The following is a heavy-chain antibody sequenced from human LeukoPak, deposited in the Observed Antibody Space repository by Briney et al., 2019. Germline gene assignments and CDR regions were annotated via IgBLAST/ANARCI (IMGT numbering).Heavy chain of an antibody. Sequence: SGKVSCKASGVTFTSYAISWVRQAPGQGLEWMGGIIPIFGTANYAQKFQGRVKITADESTSTAYMELSRLRSEDTAVYYCTRHVWFGELSEDNWFAPWGQGTLVTVYS. CDR1: GVTFTSYA. D-gene: IGHD3-10*01. J-gene: IGHJ5*02. V-gene: IGHV1-69*01. CDR3: TRHVWFGELSEDNWFAP. CDR2: IIPIFGTA.